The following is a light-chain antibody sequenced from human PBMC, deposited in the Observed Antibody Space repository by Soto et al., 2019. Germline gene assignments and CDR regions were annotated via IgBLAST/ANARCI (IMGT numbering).Light chain of an antibody. V-gene: IGKV1-12*01. CDR2: GAS. Sequence: DIQMTQSPSSVSASVGDIVTITCRASQGLGVWLGWYQQKPGKAPQLLIFGASGLQTRVPSRFSGSGSGTDFTLTISSLPPEDFATYYCQQAYSFPLTVGGGTNVEIK. J-gene: IGKJ4*01. CDR1: QGLGVW. CDR3: QQAYSFPLT.